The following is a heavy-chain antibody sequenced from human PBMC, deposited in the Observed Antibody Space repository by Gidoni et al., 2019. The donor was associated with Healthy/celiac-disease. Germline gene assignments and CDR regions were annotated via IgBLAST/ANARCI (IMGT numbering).Heavy chain of an antibody. CDR2: ISSSSSYI. J-gene: IGHJ5*02. D-gene: IGHD2-2*01. V-gene: IGHV3-21*01. Sequence: EVQLVESGGGLVKPGGSLRLSCAASGFTFSSYSMTWVRQAPGKGLEWVSSISSSSSYIYYADSVKGRFTISRDNAKNSLYLQMNSLRAEDTAVYYCAREGPIVVVPAATQTGYWFDPWGQGTLVTVSS. CDR1: GFTFSSYS. CDR3: AREGPIVVVPAATQTGYWFDP.